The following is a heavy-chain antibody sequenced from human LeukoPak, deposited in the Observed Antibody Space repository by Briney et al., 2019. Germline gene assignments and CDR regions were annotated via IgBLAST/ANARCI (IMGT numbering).Heavy chain of an antibody. CDR3: AKDISPYYYGSGSYFDY. D-gene: IGHD3-10*01. J-gene: IGHJ4*02. CDR1: GFTFSSYS. V-gene: IGHV3-48*04. Sequence: GGSLRLSCAASGFTFSSYSMNWVRQAPGKGLEWVSYISSSSTTIYYADSVKGRFTISRDNGKNSLYLQMNSLRAEDTALYYCAKDISPYYYGSGSYFDYWGQGTLVTVSS. CDR2: ISSSSTTI.